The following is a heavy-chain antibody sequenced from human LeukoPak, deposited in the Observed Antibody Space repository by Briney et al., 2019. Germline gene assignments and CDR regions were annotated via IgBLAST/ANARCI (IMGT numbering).Heavy chain of an antibody. CDR1: GYTFTTYG. Sequence: ASVKVSCKASGYTFTTYGISWVRQAPGQGLEWMGWISAYNGKTNYAQKFQGRVTMTTDTSTSTAYMELGGLSSDDTAVYYCARDSVAARPGWFDPWGQGTLVTVSS. CDR2: ISAYNGKT. V-gene: IGHV1-18*01. CDR3: ARDSVAARPGWFDP. D-gene: IGHD6-6*01. J-gene: IGHJ5*02.